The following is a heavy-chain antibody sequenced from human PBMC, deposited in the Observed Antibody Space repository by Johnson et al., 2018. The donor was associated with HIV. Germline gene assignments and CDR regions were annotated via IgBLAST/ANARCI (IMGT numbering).Heavy chain of an antibody. CDR3: AKDRSMDDAFDI. CDR2: VNSDGSSL. J-gene: IGHJ3*02. CDR1: GFTFSNYW. D-gene: IGHD1-26*01. Sequence: VQLVESGGGLVQPGGSLRLSCAASGFTFSNYWMHWVRQAPGKGLVWVSRVNSDGSSLSYADSVKGRFTISRDNAKNTLYLQMNSLRAEDTAAYYCAKDRSMDDAFDIWGQGTMVTVSS. V-gene: IGHV3-74*01.